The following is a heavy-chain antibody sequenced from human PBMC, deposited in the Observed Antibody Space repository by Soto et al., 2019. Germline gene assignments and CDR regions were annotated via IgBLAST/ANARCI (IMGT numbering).Heavy chain of an antibody. D-gene: IGHD3-10*01. V-gene: IGHV3-72*01. J-gene: IGHJ5*02. Sequence: PGGSLRLSCAASGFTFSDLYIDWVRQAPGKGLEWVGRSRNKANSYTTEYAASVKGRFTISRDDSKNSLYLQMNSLNAEDTAVYYCARDASPFSGTSCFDPWGQGTLVTVSS. CDR3: ARDASPFSGTSCFDP. CDR1: GFTFSDLY. CDR2: SRNKANSYTT.